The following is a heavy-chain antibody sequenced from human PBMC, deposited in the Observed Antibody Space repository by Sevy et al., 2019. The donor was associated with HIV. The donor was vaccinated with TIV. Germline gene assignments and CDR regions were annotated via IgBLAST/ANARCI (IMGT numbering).Heavy chain of an antibody. Sequence: GSLRLSCTASRFTFSYFGMHWVRQTPGKGLEWVAFIRYDGTEKYYADSVKGRFTISRDNSKNTVSLQMSSLRPEDTAVYYCAKNTAAAGAGGFDYWGQGTLVTVSS. CDR1: RFTFSYFG. CDR2: IRYDGTEK. V-gene: IGHV3-30*02. D-gene: IGHD6-13*01. CDR3: AKNTAAAGAGGFDY. J-gene: IGHJ4*02.